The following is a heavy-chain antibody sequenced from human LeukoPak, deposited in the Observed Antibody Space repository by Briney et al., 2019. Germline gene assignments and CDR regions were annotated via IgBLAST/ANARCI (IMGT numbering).Heavy chain of an antibody. V-gene: IGHV1-2*06. D-gene: IGHD2-21*01. CDR3: ARSGRCATLDLDY. Sequence: ASVKVSCKASGYTFTGYYMHWVRQAPGQGLEWMGRINPNSGGTNYAQKFQGRVTMTRDTSISTAYMELSRLRSDDTAEYYCARSGRCATLDLDYWGQGTLVTVSS. CDR1: GYTFTGYY. J-gene: IGHJ4*02. CDR2: INPNSGGT.